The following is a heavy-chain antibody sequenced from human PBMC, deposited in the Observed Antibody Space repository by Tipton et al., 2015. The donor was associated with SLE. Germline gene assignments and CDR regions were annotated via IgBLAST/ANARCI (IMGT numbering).Heavy chain of an antibody. V-gene: IGHV4-39*01. CDR2: IYYSGST. Sequence: TLSLTCTVSGGSISSSSYYWGWIRQPPGKGLEWIGSIYYSGSTYYNPSLKSRVTISVDTSKNQFSLKLSSVTAADTAVYYCARPNSSGWGGYYGMDVWGQGTTVTVSS. CDR3: ARPNSSGWGGYYGMDV. J-gene: IGHJ6*02. CDR1: GGSISSSSYY. D-gene: IGHD6-19*01.